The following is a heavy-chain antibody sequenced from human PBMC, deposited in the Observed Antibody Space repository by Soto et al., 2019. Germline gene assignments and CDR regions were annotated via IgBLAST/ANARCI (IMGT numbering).Heavy chain of an antibody. V-gene: IGHV1-18*01. CDR3: ARDARWNYYDSSGYYTWFDP. CDR2: ISAYNGNT. J-gene: IGHJ5*02. CDR1: GYTFTSYG. D-gene: IGHD3-22*01. Sequence: ASAKVSCTASGYTFTSYGISWLRQAPGQGLEWMGWISAYNGNTNYAQKLQGRVTMTTDTSTSTAYMELRSLRSDDTAVYYCARDARWNYYDSSGYYTWFDPWG.